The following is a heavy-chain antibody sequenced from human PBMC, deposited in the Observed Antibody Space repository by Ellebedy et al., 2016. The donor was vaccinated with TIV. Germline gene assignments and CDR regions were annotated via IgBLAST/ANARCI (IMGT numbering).Heavy chain of an antibody. CDR2: IRNKLDGGTT. V-gene: IGHV3-15*01. CDR1: GFTFSNAW. CDR3: SRYNAKDAFDM. J-gene: IGHJ3*02. Sequence: GESLKISCAASGFTFSNAWMGWVRQAPGKGLEWVGLIRNKLDGGTTDYVASVKGRFTISRDDSQNMMSLQMNGLRTEDTAIYYCSRYNAKDAFDMWGQGTMVIVSS. D-gene: IGHD2-8*01.